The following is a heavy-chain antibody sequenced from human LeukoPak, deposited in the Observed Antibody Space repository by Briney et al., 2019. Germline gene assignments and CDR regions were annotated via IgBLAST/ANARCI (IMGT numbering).Heavy chain of an antibody. CDR1: GGSFSGYY. CDR2: INHSGST. CDR3: ARDLYYYDSSGYNDY. J-gene: IGHJ4*02. V-gene: IGHV4-34*01. Sequence: SETLSLTCAVQGGSFSGYYWSWIRQPPGKGLEWIGEINHSGSTNYNPSLKSRVTISVDTSKNQFSLKLSSVTAADTAVYYCARDLYYYDSSGYNDYWGQGTLVTVSS. D-gene: IGHD3-22*01.